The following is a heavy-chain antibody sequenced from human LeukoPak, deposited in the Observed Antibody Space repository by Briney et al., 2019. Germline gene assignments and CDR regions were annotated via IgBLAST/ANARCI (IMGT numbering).Heavy chain of an antibody. V-gene: IGHV3-23*01. D-gene: IGHD3-10*01. Sequence: GGSLRLSCAASGFTFNNYAMSWVRQAPGKGLEWVSGINEDGGTTFYADSVKGRFTISRDNSKNTLYLQMNSLRAEDTAVYYCANSAMVRLRFYYFDYWGQGTLVTVSS. CDR3: ANSAMVRLRFYYFDY. CDR2: INEDGGTT. CDR1: GFTFNNYA. J-gene: IGHJ4*02.